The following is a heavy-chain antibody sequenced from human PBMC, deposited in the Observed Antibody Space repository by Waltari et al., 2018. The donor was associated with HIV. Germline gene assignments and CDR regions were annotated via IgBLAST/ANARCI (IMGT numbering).Heavy chain of an antibody. CDR2: ISRSSSFI. CDR1: GFTFSRYT. Sequence: EMQLVESGGGLVKPGGSLRLSGGGSGFTFSRYTMNWVRQAPGKGLEWVSSISRSSSFIYNADSVKGRFTISRDNVKSSLYLQMNSLRTEDTAVYYCAREEYSGYVGHAFDVWGQGTMVTVSS. CDR3: AREEYSGYVGHAFDV. J-gene: IGHJ3*01. D-gene: IGHD5-12*01. V-gene: IGHV3-21*02.